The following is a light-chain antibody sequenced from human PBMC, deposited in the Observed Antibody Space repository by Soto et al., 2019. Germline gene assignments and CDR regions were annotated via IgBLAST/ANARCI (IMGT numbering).Light chain of an antibody. J-gene: IGKJ5*01. CDR2: KVS. V-gene: IGKV2-30*02. Sequence: VITQSPLTLPVTLGQPASISCSSNQSLVHSDGIAYFSWFQQRPGRSPRRLIYKVSNRDSGVPARFSGSGSGTDFALKISRVEAEDVGVYYCMQGTHWPITFGQGTRLEI. CDR3: MQGTHWPIT. CDR1: QSLVHSDGIAY.